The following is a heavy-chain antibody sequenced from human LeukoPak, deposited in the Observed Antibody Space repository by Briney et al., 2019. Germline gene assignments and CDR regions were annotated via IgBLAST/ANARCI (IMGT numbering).Heavy chain of an antibody. CDR1: GGSFSGYY. D-gene: IGHD2-2*01. CDR3: ARRYCSSTSCEDY. CDR2: INHSGST. V-gene: IGHV4-34*01. J-gene: IGHJ4*02. Sequence: PSETLSLTCAVYGGSFSGYYWSWIRQPPGKGLEWIGEINHSGSTNYNPSLKSRATISVDTSKNQFSLKLSSVTAADTAVYYCARRYCSSTSCEDYWGQGTLVTVSS.